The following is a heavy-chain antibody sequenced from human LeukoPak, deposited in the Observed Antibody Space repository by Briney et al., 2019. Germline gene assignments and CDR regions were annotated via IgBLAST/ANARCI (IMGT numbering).Heavy chain of an antibody. Sequence: GGSLRLSCAASGLTFSNHWMHWVRQAPGKGLGWVSRIYGDGSGTNYADSVKGGFTISRDNAKNTSYLQKDSLRAEDSAVYYCATVFDYWGQGTLVTVSS. CDR2: IYGDGSGT. CDR1: GLTFSNHW. J-gene: IGHJ4*02. CDR3: ATVFDY. V-gene: IGHV3-74*01. D-gene: IGHD4-17*01.